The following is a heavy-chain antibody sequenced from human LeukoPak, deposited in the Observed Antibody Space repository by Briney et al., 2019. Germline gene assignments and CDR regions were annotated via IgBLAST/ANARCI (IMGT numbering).Heavy chain of an antibody. J-gene: IGHJ4*02. V-gene: IGHV4-39*07. Sequence: SETLSLTCSVSGGSISSSRYYRGWIRQPPGKGLEWIENIYYSGSTYYNPSLKSRVTMSVDTSKNQFSMKLSSVTAADTAVYYCARGASDFGVVITSYYFDYWGQGTLVTVSS. D-gene: IGHD3-3*01. CDR1: GGSISSSRYY. CDR3: ARGASDFGVVITSYYFDY. CDR2: IYYSGST.